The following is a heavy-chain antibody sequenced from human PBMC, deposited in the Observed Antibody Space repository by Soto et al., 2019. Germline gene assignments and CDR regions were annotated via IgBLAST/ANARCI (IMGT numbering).Heavy chain of an antibody. J-gene: IGHJ4*02. Sequence: GGSLRLSCEASGFTFRTYWMTWVRQAPGKGLEWVASIKQDGSEKYYVDSVKGRFAISRDNGRKALYLQMNSLRADDTAVYNCVRDGWYSSGYFDQWGQGTQVTVSS. CDR3: VRDGWYSSGYFDQ. CDR2: IKQDGSEK. CDR1: GFTFRTYW. V-gene: IGHV3-7*01. D-gene: IGHD6-19*01.